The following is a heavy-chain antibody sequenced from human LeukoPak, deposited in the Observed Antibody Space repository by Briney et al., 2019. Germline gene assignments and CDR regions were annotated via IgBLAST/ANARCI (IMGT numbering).Heavy chain of an antibody. CDR1: GGTFSSYA. Sequence: ASVKVSCKASGGTFSSYAISWVRQAPGQGLEWMGGIIPIFGTANYAQKFQGRVTITADESTSTAYMELSGLRSEDTAVYYCARPPVPGYSGYDCRFDYWGQGTLVTVSS. CDR3: ARPPVPGYSGYDCRFDY. J-gene: IGHJ4*02. D-gene: IGHD5-12*01. V-gene: IGHV1-69*13. CDR2: IIPIFGTA.